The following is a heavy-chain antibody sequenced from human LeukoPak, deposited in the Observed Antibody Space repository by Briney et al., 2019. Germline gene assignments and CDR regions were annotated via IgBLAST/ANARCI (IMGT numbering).Heavy chain of an antibody. Sequence: SETLSLTCTVSGGSISSYYWSWIRQPAGKGLEWIGRIYTSGSTNYNPSLKSRVTMSVDTSKNQFSLKLSSVTAADTAVYYCARVGKPIGYCSSTSCSYFDYWGQGTLVTVSS. V-gene: IGHV4-4*07. CDR1: GGSISSYY. CDR2: IYTSGST. D-gene: IGHD2-2*01. J-gene: IGHJ4*02. CDR3: ARVGKPIGYCSSTSCSYFDY.